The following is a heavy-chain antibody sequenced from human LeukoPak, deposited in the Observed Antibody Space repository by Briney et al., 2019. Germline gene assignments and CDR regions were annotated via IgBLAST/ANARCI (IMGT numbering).Heavy chain of an antibody. J-gene: IGHJ4*02. Sequence: SETLSLTCTVSGDSVNIYSWNWIRQSPGKRLEWIAYMYYSGTTNYNPSLENRVAISLDLSRHQFSLKLTSVTAADTAVYYCARDPFGEGGINYWGQGTLVTVSS. CDR2: MYYSGTT. V-gene: IGHV4-59*02. D-gene: IGHD3-10*01. CDR1: GDSVNIYS. CDR3: ARDPFGEGGINY.